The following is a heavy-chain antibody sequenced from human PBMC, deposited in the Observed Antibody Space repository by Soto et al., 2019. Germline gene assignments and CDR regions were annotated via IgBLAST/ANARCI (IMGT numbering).Heavy chain of an antibody. V-gene: IGHV3-74*01. CDR3: ARAAIIRGVTPDAFDI. CDR2: INSDGSST. D-gene: IGHD3-10*01. J-gene: IGHJ3*02. Sequence: HPGGSLRLSCAASGFTFSSYWMHWVRQAPGKGLVWVSRINSDGSSTSYADSVKGRFTISRDNAKNTLYLQMNSLRAEDTAVYYCARAAIIRGVTPDAFDIWGQGTMVTVSS. CDR1: GFTFSSYW.